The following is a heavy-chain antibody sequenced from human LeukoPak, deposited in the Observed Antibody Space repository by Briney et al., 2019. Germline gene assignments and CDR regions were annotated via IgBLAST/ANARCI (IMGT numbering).Heavy chain of an antibody. Sequence: GGSLRLSCTASGFTFGDHAMSWVRQAPGKGLEWVGFIRSRAYGGTTEYAASVKGRFTISRDDSKSIAYLQMNSLKTEDTAVYYCSRGPIQLWLHNAMDVWGQGTTVTVSS. D-gene: IGHD5-18*01. V-gene: IGHV3-49*04. CDR3: SRGPIQLWLHNAMDV. CDR2: IRSRAYGGTT. J-gene: IGHJ6*02. CDR1: GFTFGDHA.